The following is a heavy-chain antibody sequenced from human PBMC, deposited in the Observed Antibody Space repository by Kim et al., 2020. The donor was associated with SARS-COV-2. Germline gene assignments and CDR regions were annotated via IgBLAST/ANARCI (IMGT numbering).Heavy chain of an antibody. J-gene: IGHJ6*02. Sequence: GGSLRLSCAASGFTFSSYDMHWVRQATGKGLEWVSAIGTAGDTYYPGSVKGRFTISRENAKNSLYLQMNSLRAGDTAVYYCAREYQLLFGRSYGMDVWGQGTTVTVSS. D-gene: IGHD2-2*01. CDR2: IGTAGDT. CDR1: GFTFSSYD. V-gene: IGHV3-13*04. CDR3: AREYQLLFGRSYGMDV.